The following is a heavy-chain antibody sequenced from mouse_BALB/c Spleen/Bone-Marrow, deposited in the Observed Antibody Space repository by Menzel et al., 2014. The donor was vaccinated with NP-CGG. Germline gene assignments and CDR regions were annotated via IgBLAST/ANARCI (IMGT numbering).Heavy chain of an antibody. D-gene: IGHD1-1*01. V-gene: IGHV1-4*01. CDR2: INPSSSYT. CDR3: ARESLYGSNYY. CDR1: GYTFTSYT. J-gene: IGHJ2*01. Sequence: VQLQQSGAELARPGSSVKMSCKASGYTFTSYTMHWVKQRPGQGLEWIGYINPSSSYTNYNQKFKDKATLTADKSSSTAYMQLSSLTSEDSAVYYCARESLYGSNYYWGQGTTLTVSS.